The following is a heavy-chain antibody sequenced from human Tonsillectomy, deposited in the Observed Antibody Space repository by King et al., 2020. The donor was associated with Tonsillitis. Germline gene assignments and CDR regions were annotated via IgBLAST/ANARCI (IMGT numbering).Heavy chain of an antibody. J-gene: IGHJ6*02. Sequence: GQLVQSGAEVKKPGESLKISCKASGYSFSTHWVGWVRQMPGKGLEWMGIIYPGDSDTRYSPSFQGQVTISADKSISTTYLQWSSLKASDSAMYYCAAAFRGSLYYYYGLDVWGQGTTVTVSS. V-gene: IGHV5-51*01. CDR2: IYPGDSDT. CDR1: GYSFSTHW. D-gene: IGHD3-3*02. CDR3: AAAFRGSLYYYYGLDV.